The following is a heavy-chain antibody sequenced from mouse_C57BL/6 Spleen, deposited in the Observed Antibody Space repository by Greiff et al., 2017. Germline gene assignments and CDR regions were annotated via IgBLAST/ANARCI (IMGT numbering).Heavy chain of an antibody. Sequence: VKLMESGAELVKPGASVKISCKASGYAFSSYWMNWVKQRPGQGLEWIGQIYPGAGDTNYNGKFKGKATLTADKSSSTAYMQLSSLNSEDSAVYFCARKSYLYWYFDVWGTGTTVTVSS. V-gene: IGHV1-80*01. CDR3: ARKSYLYWYFDV. CDR2: IYPGAGDT. J-gene: IGHJ1*03. CDR1: GYAFSSYW. D-gene: IGHD1-1*01.